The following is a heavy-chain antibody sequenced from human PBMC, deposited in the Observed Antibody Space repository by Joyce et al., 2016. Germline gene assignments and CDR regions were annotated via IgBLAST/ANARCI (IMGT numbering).Heavy chain of an antibody. Sequence: QVQLVQSGAEVKKPGASVKVSCKASGYTFTAYYLHWVRQAPGQGLEWRGWIYTNTGETQNAQKFQGWVTMTRDTSISTAYLELRSLKPDDTAVYFCAREKLETTRHFDNWGQGTLVTVSS. J-gene: IGHJ4*02. CDR2: IYTNTGET. CDR3: AREKLETTRHFDN. D-gene: IGHD1-7*01. V-gene: IGHV1-2*04. CDR1: GYTFTAYY.